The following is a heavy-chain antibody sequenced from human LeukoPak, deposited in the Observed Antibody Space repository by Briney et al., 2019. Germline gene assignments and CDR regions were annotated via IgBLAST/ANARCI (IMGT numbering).Heavy chain of an antibody. D-gene: IGHD5-24*01. Sequence: PSETLSLTCAVYGGSFSAYFLSWIRQPPGKGLEWIGEINQSGSTNYNPSLKSRVTISVDTSKKQLSLRLSSVTAADTAVYYCAFGQEMADGFDFWGQGTMVTVSS. CDR1: GGSFSAYF. J-gene: IGHJ3*01. CDR2: INQSGST. CDR3: AFGQEMADGFDF. V-gene: IGHV4-34*01.